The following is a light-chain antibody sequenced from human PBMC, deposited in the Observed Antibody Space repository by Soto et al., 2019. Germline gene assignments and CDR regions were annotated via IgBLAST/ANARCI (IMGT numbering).Light chain of an antibody. Sequence: VVTQPPSASGTPGQRVTISCSGSSSNIGGNAVNWYQQLPGTTPKLLIYSNNQRPSGVPDRFSGSKSGTSASLAISGLQSEDEADYYCAAWDDSLSGYVFGTGTKLTVL. CDR2: SNN. CDR1: SSNIGGNA. J-gene: IGLJ1*01. V-gene: IGLV1-44*01. CDR3: AAWDDSLSGYV.